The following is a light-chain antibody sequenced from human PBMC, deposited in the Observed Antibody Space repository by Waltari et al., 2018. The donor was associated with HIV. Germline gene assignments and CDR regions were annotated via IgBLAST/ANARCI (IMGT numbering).Light chain of an antibody. V-gene: IGKV2-28*01. CDR2: LAS. Sequence: DIVMTQSPLSLTVTPGEPASISCRSSQSLLHTNGYNYLDWYPQRPGQSPQLLISLASNRASGVPDRFSGSGSGSDFTLKISRVEPEDVGIYYCMQALQTPYTFGQGTKLEIK. CDR3: MQALQTPYT. J-gene: IGKJ2*01. CDR1: QSLLHTNGYNY.